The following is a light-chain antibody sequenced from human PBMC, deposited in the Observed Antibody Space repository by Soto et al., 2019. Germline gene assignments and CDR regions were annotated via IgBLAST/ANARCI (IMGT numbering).Light chain of an antibody. CDR2: EVS. CDR1: SSDVGIYNY. J-gene: IGLJ1*01. CDR3: SSYTTSSTRV. Sequence: QSALTQPASVSGSPGQSIAIFCTGSSSDVGIYNYVSWYQQHPGKVPKLIIYEVSNRPSGVSNRFAGSKSGDTASLTISGLHAEDEAAYYCSSYTTSSTRVFGTGSKVIGL. V-gene: IGLV2-14*01.